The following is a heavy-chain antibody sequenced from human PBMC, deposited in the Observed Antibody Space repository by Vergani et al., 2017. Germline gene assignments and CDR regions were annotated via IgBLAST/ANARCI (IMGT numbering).Heavy chain of an antibody. CDR1: GFTFSSYA. CDR2: ISGSGGST. D-gene: IGHD6-6*01. J-gene: IGHJ4*02. CDR3: AKDRFPYSSSSLRRGSPFDC. Sequence: EVQLLESGGGLVRPGGSLRLSCAASGFTFSSYAMSWVRQAPGKGLEWVSAISGSGGSTYYADSVKGRFTISRDNSKNTLYLQMNSLRAEDTAVYYCAKDRFPYSSSSLRRGSPFDCWGQGTLVTVSS. V-gene: IGHV3-23*01.